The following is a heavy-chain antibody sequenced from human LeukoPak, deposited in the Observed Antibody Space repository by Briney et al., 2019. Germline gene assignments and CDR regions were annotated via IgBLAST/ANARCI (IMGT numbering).Heavy chain of an antibody. J-gene: IGHJ3*02. CDR3: ARDWGVVPSLLNAFDI. D-gene: IGHD2-2*01. CDR2: INHSGST. V-gene: IGHV4-34*01. Sequence: SETLSLTCAVYGGSFSGYYWSWIRQPPGKGLEWIGEINHSGSTNYNPSLKSRVTISVDTSKNQFSLKLSSVTAADTAVYYCARDWGVVPSLLNAFDIWGQGTMVTVSS. CDR1: GGSFSGYY.